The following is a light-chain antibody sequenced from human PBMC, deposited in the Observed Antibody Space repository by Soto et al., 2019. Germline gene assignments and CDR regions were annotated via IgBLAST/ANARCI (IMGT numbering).Light chain of an antibody. V-gene: IGKV1-33*01. CDR2: DAS. Sequence: DIQMTQSPSSLSASVGDRVTITCQASQDISNYLNWYQQKPGKAPKLLIYDASNLATGVPSRFSGSGSGTDFTFTISSLQPEDIATYYCQQYDNHPPLTFGGGTKVEIK. J-gene: IGKJ4*01. CDR3: QQYDNHPPLT. CDR1: QDISNY.